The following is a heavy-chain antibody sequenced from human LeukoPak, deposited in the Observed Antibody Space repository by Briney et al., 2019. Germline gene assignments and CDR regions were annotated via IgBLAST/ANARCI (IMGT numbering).Heavy chain of an antibody. CDR3: ARGPSIAAAGNWFDP. J-gene: IGHJ5*02. D-gene: IGHD6-13*01. Sequence: ETLSLTCTVSGDSISSYFWSWIRQPAGKGLEWIGRIYTSGRTNYNPSLKSRVTMSVDTSKNQFSLKLRSVTAADTAVYYCARGPSIAAAGNWFDPWGQGTLVTVSS. CDR1: GDSISSYF. CDR2: IYTSGRT. V-gene: IGHV4-4*07.